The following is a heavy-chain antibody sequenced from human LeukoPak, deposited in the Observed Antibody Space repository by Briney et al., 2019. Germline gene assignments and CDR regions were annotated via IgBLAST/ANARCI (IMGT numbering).Heavy chain of an antibody. CDR3: ARVSSSSAVWFDP. CDR2: IIPILGIA. D-gene: IGHD6-6*01. Sequence: ASVKVSCKASGGTFSSYAISWVRQAPGQGLEWMGRIIPILGIANYAQKFQGRVTITADKSTSTAYMELSSLRSEDTAVYYCARVSSSSAVWFDPWGQGTLVTVSS. V-gene: IGHV1-69*04. J-gene: IGHJ5*02. CDR1: GGTFSSYA.